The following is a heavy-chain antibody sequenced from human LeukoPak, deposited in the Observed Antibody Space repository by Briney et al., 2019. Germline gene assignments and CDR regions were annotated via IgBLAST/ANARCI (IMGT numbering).Heavy chain of an antibody. CDR2: IYPGDSDT. Sequence: GESLKISCQGSGYRFTRYWIGWVRQMPGKGLEWMGIIYPGDSDTRYSPSFQGQVTISADKSISTAYLQWSSLKASDTAMYYCARHRPRITMVRGVIQVYYYYGMDVWGQGTTVTVSS. J-gene: IGHJ6*02. CDR1: GYRFTRYW. D-gene: IGHD3-10*01. CDR3: ARHRPRITMVRGVIQVYYYYGMDV. V-gene: IGHV5-51*01.